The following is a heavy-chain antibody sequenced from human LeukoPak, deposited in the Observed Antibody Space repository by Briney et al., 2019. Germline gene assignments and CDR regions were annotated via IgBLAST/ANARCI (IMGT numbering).Heavy chain of an antibody. Sequence: ASVKVSCKASGYTFTAYPIHWVRQAPGQGLEWMGRINPNSGVTHYAQKFHGRVTMTKDTSTDTAYMELSSLRSDDTAIYWCGRDSSNWSSFGSWGQGTPVTVSS. D-gene: IGHD6-13*01. CDR1: GYTFTAYP. CDR2: INPNSGVT. J-gene: IGHJ4*02. V-gene: IGHV1-2*06. CDR3: GRDSSNWSSFGS.